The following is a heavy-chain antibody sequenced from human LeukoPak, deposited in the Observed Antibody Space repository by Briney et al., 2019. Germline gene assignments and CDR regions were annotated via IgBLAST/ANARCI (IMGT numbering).Heavy chain of an antibody. J-gene: IGHJ6*02. D-gene: IGHD2-15*01. CDR1: GYTLTELS. CDR3: ATGYNCSGGSCYSFHYYYGMDV. V-gene: IGHV1-24*01. Sequence: ASVTVSSTVSGYTLTELSMHWVRQAPGKGLEWVGGFDPEDGETIYTQKFQGRVTMTEDTSTDTAYMELSSLRSEDTAVYYCATGYNCSGGSCYSFHYYYGMDVWGQGTTVTVSS. CDR2: FDPEDGET.